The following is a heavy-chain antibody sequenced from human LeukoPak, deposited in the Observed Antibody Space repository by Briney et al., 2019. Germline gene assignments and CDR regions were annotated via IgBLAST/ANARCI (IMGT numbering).Heavy chain of an antibody. Sequence: GESLKISCKGSGYSSTSYWFAWVRQMPGKGLEWMGIIYPDDSDTRYSPSFQGHVTMSADKSINTAYLQWSSLKASDTAMYYCARRQGCSSTSCPPDYWGQGTLVTVSP. J-gene: IGHJ4*02. D-gene: IGHD2-2*01. V-gene: IGHV5-51*01. CDR1: GYSSTSYW. CDR2: IYPDDSDT. CDR3: ARRQGCSSTSCPPDY.